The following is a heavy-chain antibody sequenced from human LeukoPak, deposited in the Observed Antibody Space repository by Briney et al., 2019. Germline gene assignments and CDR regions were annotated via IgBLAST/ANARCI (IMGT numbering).Heavy chain of an antibody. V-gene: IGHV3-30-3*01. J-gene: IGHJ5*02. Sequence: PGGSLRLSCAASGFTFSSYAMHWVRQAPGKGLEWVAVISYDGSNKYYADSVKGRFTISRDNSKNTLYLQMNSLRAEDTAVYYCARDGLVDYGSGSYPTANWFDPWGQGTLVTVSS. CDR2: ISYDGSNK. CDR3: ARDGLVDYGSGSYPTANWFDP. CDR1: GFTFSSYA. D-gene: IGHD3-10*01.